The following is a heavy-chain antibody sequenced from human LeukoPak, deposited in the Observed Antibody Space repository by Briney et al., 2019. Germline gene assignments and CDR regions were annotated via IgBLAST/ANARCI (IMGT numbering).Heavy chain of an antibody. CDR2: IYYSGST. CDR3: AIAYYYDSSGYHRGHFQH. J-gene: IGHJ1*01. V-gene: IGHV4-31*03. D-gene: IGHD3-22*01. Sequence: SETLSLTCTVSGGSISSGGYYWSWIRQHPGKGLEWIGYIYYSGSTYYNPSLKSRVTISVDTSKNQFSLKLSSVTAADTAVYYCAIAYYYDSSGYHRGHFQHWGQGTLVTVSS. CDR1: GGSISSGGYY.